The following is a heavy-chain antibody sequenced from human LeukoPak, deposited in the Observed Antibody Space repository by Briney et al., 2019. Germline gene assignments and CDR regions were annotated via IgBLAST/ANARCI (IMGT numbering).Heavy chain of an antibody. D-gene: IGHD3-3*01. Sequence: GASVKVSCKASGGTFSSYAISWVRQAPGQGLEWMGRIIPILGIANYAQKFQGRVTITADKSTSTAYMELSSQRSEDTAVYYCARDSQPYYDFWSGPIDYWGQGTLVTVSS. CDR2: IIPILGIA. CDR1: GGTFSSYA. V-gene: IGHV1-69*04. J-gene: IGHJ4*02. CDR3: ARDSQPYYDFWSGPIDY.